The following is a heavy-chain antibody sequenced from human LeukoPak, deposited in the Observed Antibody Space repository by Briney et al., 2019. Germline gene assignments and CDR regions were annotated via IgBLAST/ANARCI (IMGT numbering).Heavy chain of an antibody. CDR3: TTGYSGYDYRH. Sequence: GGSLRLSCAASGFTFSNAWMSWVRQAPGKGLEWVGRIKSKTDGGTTDYAAPVKGRFTISRDDSKNTLYLQMNSLKTEDTAVYYRTTGYSGYDYRHWGQGTLVTVSS. J-gene: IGHJ4*02. D-gene: IGHD5-12*01. CDR2: IKSKTDGGTT. CDR1: GFTFSNAW. V-gene: IGHV3-15*01.